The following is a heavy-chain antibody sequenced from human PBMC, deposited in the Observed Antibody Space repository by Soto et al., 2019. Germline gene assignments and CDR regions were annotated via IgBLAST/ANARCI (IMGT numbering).Heavy chain of an antibody. CDR1: GFTFSSYW. D-gene: IGHD3-22*01. CDR3: ARPRYDGSGTPFDY. J-gene: IGHJ4*02. CDR2: INSDGSTT. V-gene: IGHV3-74*01. Sequence: EVQLVESGGGLVQPGGSLRLSCAASGFTFSSYWMHWVRQAPGKGLVWVSRINSDGSTTTYADSVKGRFTISRDNAKNTLFLHRNSLRAEDTAVYYCARPRYDGSGTPFDYWGQGTLVTVSS.